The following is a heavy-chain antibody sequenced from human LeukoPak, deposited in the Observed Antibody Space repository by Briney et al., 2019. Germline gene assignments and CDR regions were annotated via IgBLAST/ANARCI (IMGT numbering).Heavy chain of an antibody. CDR2: IYYSGST. CDR1: GGSFSSYY. D-gene: IGHD2-15*01. J-gene: IGHJ3*02. CDR3: AREVYCSGGSCYLGAFDI. Sequence: SETLSLTCSVYGGSFSSYYWSWIRQPPGKGLEWIGYIYYSGSTNYNPSLKSRVTISVDTSKNQFSLKLSSVTAADTAVYYCAREVYCSGGSCYLGAFDIWGQGTMVTVSS. V-gene: IGHV4-59*01.